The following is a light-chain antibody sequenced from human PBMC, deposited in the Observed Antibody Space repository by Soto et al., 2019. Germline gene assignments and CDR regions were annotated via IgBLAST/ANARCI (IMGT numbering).Light chain of an antibody. CDR3: QQYNSYTPLT. J-gene: IGKJ4*01. V-gene: IGKV1-5*01. Sequence: DSQITQSPSTLSASVGDRVTITCRASQSISSWLAWYQQKPGKAPKLLIYDASSLESGVPSRFSGSGSGTEFTLTISSLQPDDFATYYCQQYNSYTPLTFVGGTKLDIK. CDR1: QSISSW. CDR2: DAS.